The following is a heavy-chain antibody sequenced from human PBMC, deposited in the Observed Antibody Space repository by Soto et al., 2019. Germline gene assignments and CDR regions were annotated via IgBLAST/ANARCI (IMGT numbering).Heavy chain of an antibody. V-gene: IGHV1-18*04. Sequence: VKVSCKASGYTFTSYGISWVRQAPGQGLEWMEWISAYNGNTNYAQKLQGRVTMTTDTSTSTAYMELRSLRSDDTAVYYCARDSGVYSSSWYDYWGQGTLVTVSS. J-gene: IGHJ4*02. CDR2: ISAYNGNT. CDR3: ARDSGVYSSSWYDY. D-gene: IGHD6-13*01. CDR1: GYTFTSYG.